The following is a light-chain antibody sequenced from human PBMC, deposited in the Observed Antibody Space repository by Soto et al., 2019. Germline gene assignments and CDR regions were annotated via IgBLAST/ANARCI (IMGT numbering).Light chain of an antibody. Sequence: EIVMTQSPATLSVSPGERATLSCRASQSVSSNLAWYQQKPGQAPRLIIYGASTRATGIPARFSGSGSGTEFTLTISSLQSEDFALYYCQQYNNWPPYTFGQGTKTEIK. CDR3: QQYNNWPPYT. V-gene: IGKV3-15*01. CDR1: QSVSSN. CDR2: GAS. J-gene: IGKJ2*01.